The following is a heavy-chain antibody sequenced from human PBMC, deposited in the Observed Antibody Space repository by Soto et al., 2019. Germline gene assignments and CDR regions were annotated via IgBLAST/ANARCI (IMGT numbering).Heavy chain of an antibody. D-gene: IGHD2-2*01. CDR2: IVIGSGHT. J-gene: IGHJ6*02. V-gene: IGHV1-58*02. Sequence: QMQLVQSGPEVKKPGTSVKVFCKTSGFTFTSSAMQWVRQARGQRLEWIGWIVIGSGHTNYAQKFQERVTITRDMSTSTAYMELSSLRSEDTAVYYCAAASSTSGGYYGMDVWGQGTTVTVSS. CDR3: AAASSTSGGYYGMDV. CDR1: GFTFTSSA.